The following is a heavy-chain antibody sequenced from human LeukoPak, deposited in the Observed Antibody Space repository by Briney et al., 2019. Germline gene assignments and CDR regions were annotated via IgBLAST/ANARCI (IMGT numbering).Heavy chain of an antibody. CDR3: ARARGYYDSSGYRFDF. CDR1: GGCFSGYS. D-gene: IGHD3-22*01. V-gene: IGHV4-34*01. Sequence: SSETLSLTSAVYGGCFSGYSWGWIREPPGKGLERIGEINHSGSTNYNPSLKSRVTISVDTSKNQFSLKLSSVTAADTAVYYCARARGYYDSSGYRFDFWGQGTLVSVS. J-gene: IGHJ4*02. CDR2: INHSGST.